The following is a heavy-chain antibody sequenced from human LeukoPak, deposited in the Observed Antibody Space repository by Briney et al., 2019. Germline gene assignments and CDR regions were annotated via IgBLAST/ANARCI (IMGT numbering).Heavy chain of an antibody. CDR1: GGSISSYY. D-gene: IGHD1-20*01. CDR2: IYYSGST. V-gene: IGHV4-59*08. CDR3: ARHLWGYNWNDVPV. J-gene: IGHJ4*02. Sequence: SETLSLTCTVSGGSISSYYWGWIRQPPGKGLEWIGCIYYSGSTYYNPSLKSRVTISVDTSKNQFSLKLSSVTAADTAVYYCARHLWGYNWNDVPVWGQGTLVTVSS.